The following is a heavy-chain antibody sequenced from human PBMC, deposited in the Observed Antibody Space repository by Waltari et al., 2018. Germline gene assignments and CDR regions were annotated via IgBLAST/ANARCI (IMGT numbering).Heavy chain of an antibody. CDR2: IYHSGSS. J-gene: IGHJ4*02. Sequence: QVQLQESGPGLVKPSETLSLTCAVSGYSISSGYYWGWIRQPPGKGLEWIGSIYHSGSSYYIPSLKGRVTISVDTSKNQFSLKLSSVTAADTAVYYCARYCSGGSCYSFPPNYWGQGTLVTVSS. V-gene: IGHV4-38-2*01. CDR3: ARYCSGGSCYSFPPNY. CDR1: GYSISSGYY. D-gene: IGHD2-15*01.